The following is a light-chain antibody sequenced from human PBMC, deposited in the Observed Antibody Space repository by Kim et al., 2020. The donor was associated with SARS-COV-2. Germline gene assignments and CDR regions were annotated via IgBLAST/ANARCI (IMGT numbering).Light chain of an antibody. Sequence: QSVLTQAPSVSGAPGQRVTISCTGSNSNIGAGYDVRWYQQLPATAPKLLIYDKDNRPSGVPDRFSGSKSGTSASLAITGLQAEDEADYYCQSYDTSLRAWVFGGGTQLTVL. CDR2: DKD. CDR3: QSYDTSLRAWV. CDR1: NSNIGAGYD. V-gene: IGLV1-40*01. J-gene: IGLJ3*02.